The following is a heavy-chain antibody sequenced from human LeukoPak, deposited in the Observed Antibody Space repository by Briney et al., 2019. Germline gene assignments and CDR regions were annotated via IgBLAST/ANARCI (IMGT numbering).Heavy chain of an antibody. CDR3: AKSREYFDVLSAFDS. D-gene: IGHD3-3*01. Sequence: GGSLRLSCAASGFTFDDYAMHWVRQAPGKGLEWVSGISWNSGSIGYADSVKGRFTISRDNAKNSLYLQMNSLRAEDTALYYCAKSREYFDVLSAFDSWGQGALVTVSS. CDR2: ISWNSGSI. CDR1: GFTFDDYA. J-gene: IGHJ4*02. V-gene: IGHV3-9*01.